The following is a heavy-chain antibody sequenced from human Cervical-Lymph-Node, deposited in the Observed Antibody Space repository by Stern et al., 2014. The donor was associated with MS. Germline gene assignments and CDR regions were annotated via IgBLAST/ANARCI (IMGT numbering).Heavy chain of an antibody. V-gene: IGHV1-46*03. J-gene: IGHJ5*02. Sequence: VQLVQSGAEVKKPGASVKVSCKASGYTFTSYYMHWVRQAPGQGLEWMGIINPSGGSTSYAQKFQCRVTMTRDTSTSTVYMELSSLRSEDTAVYYCASYSGSPRGWFDPWGQGTLVTVSS. CDR3: ASYSGSPRGWFDP. CDR1: GYTFTSYY. D-gene: IGHD1-26*01. CDR2: INPSGGST.